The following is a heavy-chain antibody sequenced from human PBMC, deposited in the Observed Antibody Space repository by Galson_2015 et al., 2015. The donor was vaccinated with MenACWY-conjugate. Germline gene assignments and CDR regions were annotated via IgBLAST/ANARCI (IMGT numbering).Heavy chain of an antibody. Sequence: SVKASCKASGGTFSNYGISWVRQAPGQGLEWMGGIIPMFGTANPAQKFQGRVTITADESTSTAYMELSSLTFEDTAVYYCARDRRRERDYYYYGMDVWGQGTTVTVSS. J-gene: IGHJ6*02. V-gene: IGHV1-69*13. CDR1: GGTFSNYG. CDR3: ARDRRRERDYYYYGMDV. CDR2: IIPMFGTA.